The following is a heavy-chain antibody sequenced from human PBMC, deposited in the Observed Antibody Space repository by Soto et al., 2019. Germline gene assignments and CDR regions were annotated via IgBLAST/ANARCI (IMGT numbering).Heavy chain of an antibody. V-gene: IGHV4-59*01. CDR3: ATGGPIWGSYRLDPFDY. CDR2: SYFSGTT. J-gene: IGHJ4*02. CDR1: GGSFSSYY. Sequence: SETLSLTCTVSGGSFSSYYWTWLRQPPGKGLEWIGYSYFSGTTNHNPSLNSRVTISVDPYQNQVSLKLSSVTAADTAVYYCATGGPIWGSYRLDPFDYWGQGTLVTGS. D-gene: IGHD3-16*02.